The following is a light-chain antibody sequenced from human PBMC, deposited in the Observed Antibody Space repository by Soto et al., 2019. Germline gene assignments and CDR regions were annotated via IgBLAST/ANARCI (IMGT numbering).Light chain of an antibody. Sequence: EIVLTQSPATQSLSPGERATLSCRASQSVSSYLAWYQQKPGQAPRLLIYDASNRATGIPARFSGSGSGTDFTLTISSLEPEDFAVYYCQQRSNWPRSTFGQGTRLEIK. CDR3: QQRSNWPRST. J-gene: IGKJ5*01. CDR2: DAS. V-gene: IGKV3-11*01. CDR1: QSVSSY.